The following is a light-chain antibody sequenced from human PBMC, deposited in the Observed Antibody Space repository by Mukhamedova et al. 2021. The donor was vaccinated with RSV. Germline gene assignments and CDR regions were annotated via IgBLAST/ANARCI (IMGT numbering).Light chain of an antibody. J-gene: IGLJ2*01. Sequence: WDQQQPEKGPRYLMKVNSDGTYSKGDGIPDRFSGSSSGAERHLTISSLRSDDESDYYCLTWATDTVVFGGGTKLTVL. CDR2: VNSDGTY. V-gene: IGLV4-69*02. CDR3: LTWATDTVV.